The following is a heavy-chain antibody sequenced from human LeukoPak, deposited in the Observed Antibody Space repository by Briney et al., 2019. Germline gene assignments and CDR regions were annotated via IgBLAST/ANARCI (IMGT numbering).Heavy chain of an antibody. CDR3: ASIWGLFNFDN. Sequence: PGGSLRLSCAASGFTFDNYGMTWVRQAPGKGLEWVSAINDDTPYYTDSVKGRFTVSRDNSRDTLYLHLNSLRAEDTAVYYCASIWGLFNFDNWGQGTLVTVSS. J-gene: IGHJ4*02. V-gene: IGHV3-23*01. CDR1: GFTFDNYG. D-gene: IGHD7-27*01. CDR2: INDDTP.